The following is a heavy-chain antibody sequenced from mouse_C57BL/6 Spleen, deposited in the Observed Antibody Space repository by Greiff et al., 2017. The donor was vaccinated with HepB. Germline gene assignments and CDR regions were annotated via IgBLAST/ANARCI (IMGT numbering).Heavy chain of an antibody. J-gene: IGHJ3*01. CDR3: ANYYGSSYQAWFAY. D-gene: IGHD1-1*01. CDR2: IYPGDGDT. CDR1: GYAFSSYW. Sequence: VQLQQSGAELVKPGASVKISCKASGYAFSSYWMNWVKQRPGKGLEWIGQIYPGDGDTNYNGKFKGKATLTADKSSSTAYMQLSSLTSEDSAVYFCANYYGSSYQAWFAYWGQGTLVTVSA. V-gene: IGHV1-80*01.